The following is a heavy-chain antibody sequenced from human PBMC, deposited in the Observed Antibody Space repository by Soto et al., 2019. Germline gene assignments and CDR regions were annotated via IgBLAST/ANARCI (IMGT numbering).Heavy chain of an antibody. V-gene: IGHV2-5*02. CDR1: GFSLRKSGMG. CDR3: AHRPGDNWFDP. J-gene: IGHJ5*02. Sequence: QITLKESGPTLVKPTQTLTLTCTFSGFSLRKSGMGVGWIRQPPGQALEWLAFIYWDDDKRYTPSLKNRLTITTDTSKDRVVLTMTNLDPMDTGTYYCAHRPGDNWFDPLGQGTLVTVSS. CDR2: IYWDDDK. D-gene: IGHD3-10*01.